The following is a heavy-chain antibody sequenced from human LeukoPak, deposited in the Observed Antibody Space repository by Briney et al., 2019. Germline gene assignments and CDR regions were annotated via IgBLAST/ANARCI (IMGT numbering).Heavy chain of an antibody. D-gene: IGHD1-26*01. J-gene: IGHJ4*02. CDR1: GGSISSYY. CDR2: ISGSGGST. CDR3: EVAGGD. Sequence: ETLSLTCTVSGGSISSYYWSWVRQAPGKGLEWVSAISGSGGSTYYADSVKGRFTISRDNSKNTLYLQMNSLRAEDTAVYYCEVAGGDWGQGTLVTVSS. V-gene: IGHV3-23*01.